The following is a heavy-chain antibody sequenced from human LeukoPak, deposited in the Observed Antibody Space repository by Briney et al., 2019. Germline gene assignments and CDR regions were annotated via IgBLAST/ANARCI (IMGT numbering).Heavy chain of an antibody. CDR3: ARSPAPVAGTLGFDY. Sequence: GGSLRLSCAASGFTFSSYEMNWVRQAPGKGLEWVSYISSSGSTIYYADSVKGRFTISRDNAKNPLYLQMNSLRAEDTAVYYCARSPAPVAGTLGFDYWGQGTLVTVSS. CDR1: GFTFSSYE. CDR2: ISSSGSTI. J-gene: IGHJ4*02. D-gene: IGHD6-19*01. V-gene: IGHV3-48*03.